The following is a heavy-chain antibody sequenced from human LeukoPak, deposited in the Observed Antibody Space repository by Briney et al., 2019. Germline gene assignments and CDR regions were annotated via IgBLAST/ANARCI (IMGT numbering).Heavy chain of an antibody. J-gene: IGHJ4*02. CDR2: INQDGSEK. D-gene: IGHD2-21*02. CDR1: GFTFDDYW. CDR3: AKEFVVVPGNTNYFDY. Sequence: GGSLRLSCGASGFTFDDYWMSWVRQAPGQGLEWVANINQDGSEKYYLDSAKGRFTISRDNAENTLYLQMKSLRAEDTAVYYCAKEFVVVPGNTNYFDYWGQGTLVTVSS. V-gene: IGHV3-7*03.